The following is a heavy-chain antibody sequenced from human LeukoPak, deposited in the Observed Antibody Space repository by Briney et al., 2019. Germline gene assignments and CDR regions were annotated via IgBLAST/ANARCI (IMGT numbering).Heavy chain of an antibody. J-gene: IGHJ4*02. CDR2: INHSGST. Sequence: PSETLSLTCAVYGGSFSGYYWSWIRQPPGKELEWIGEINHSGSTNYNPSLKSRVTISVDTSKNQFSLKLSSVTAADTAVYYCARGGKGQYSSSSGSFDYWGQGTLVTVSS. CDR3: ARGGKGQYSSSSGSFDY. V-gene: IGHV4-34*01. CDR1: GGSFSGYY. D-gene: IGHD6-6*01.